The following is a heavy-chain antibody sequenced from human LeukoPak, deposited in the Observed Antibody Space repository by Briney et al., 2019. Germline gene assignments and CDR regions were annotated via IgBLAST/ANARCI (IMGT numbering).Heavy chain of an antibody. CDR3: ARGTAMVTYHFDY. V-gene: IGHV3-21*01. D-gene: IGHD5-18*01. Sequence: GGSLRHSCAASGFTFSSCSMNWVRQAPGKGLEWVSSISSSSSYIYYADSVKGRFTISRDNAKNSLYLQMNSLRAEDTAVYYCARGTAMVTYHFDYWGQGTLVTVSS. J-gene: IGHJ4*02. CDR2: ISSSSSYI. CDR1: GFTFSSCS.